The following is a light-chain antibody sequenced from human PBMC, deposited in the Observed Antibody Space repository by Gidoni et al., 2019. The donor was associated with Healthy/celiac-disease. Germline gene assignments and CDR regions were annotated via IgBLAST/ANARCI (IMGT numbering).Light chain of an antibody. CDR3: QQSYSTPPT. CDR1: QSISSY. V-gene: IGKV1-39*01. Sequence: IQFPQSPSSLSASVGARVTITCRASQSISSYLNWYQQKPGKAPKLLIYAASSLQSGVPARFSGSGSGTDFTLTISSLQAEDVATYYCQQSYSTPPTFGQGTKVEIK. CDR2: AAS. J-gene: IGKJ1*01.